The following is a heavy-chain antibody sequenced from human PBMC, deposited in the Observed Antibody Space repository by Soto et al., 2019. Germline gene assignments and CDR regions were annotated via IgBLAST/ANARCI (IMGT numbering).Heavy chain of an antibody. J-gene: IGHJ4*02. CDR1: GYSFTSYW. CDR3: ARQGGYYDILTGYYISQFPTEVEFDY. CDR2: IYPGDSDT. V-gene: IGHV5-51*01. Sequence: GESLKISCKGSGYSFTSYWIGWVRQMPGKGLEWMGIIYPGDSDTRYSPSFQGQVTISADKSISTAYLQWSSLKASDTAMYYCARQGGYYDILTGYYISQFPTEVEFDYWGQGTLVTVSS. D-gene: IGHD3-9*01.